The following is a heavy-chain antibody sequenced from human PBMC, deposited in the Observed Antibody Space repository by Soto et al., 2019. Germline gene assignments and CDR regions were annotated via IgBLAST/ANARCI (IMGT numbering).Heavy chain of an antibody. CDR2: ISGSGGST. CDR3: AKDEAELAAIDYPVGMDV. V-gene: IGHV3-23*01. Sequence: GGSLRLSCAASGFTFSSYAMSWVRQAPGKGLEWVSAISGSGGSTYYADSVKGRFTISRDNSKNTLYLQMNSLRAEDTAVYYCAKDEAELAAIDYPVGMDVWGQGTTVTVSS. D-gene: IGHD5-18*01. J-gene: IGHJ6*02. CDR1: GFTFSSYA.